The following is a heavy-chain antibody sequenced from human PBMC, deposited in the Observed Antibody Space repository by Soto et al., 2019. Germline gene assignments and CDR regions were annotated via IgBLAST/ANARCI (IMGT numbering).Heavy chain of an antibody. CDR1: GERFTDYH. CDR2: INPKSGGT. V-gene: IGHV1-2*04. D-gene: IGHD2-8*01. J-gene: IGHJ6*02. CDR3: ARGDSTDCSKGVCSFFYNQAMDA. Sequence: ASVKVSCTASGERFTDYHIHWVRQAGGQGREWLGRINPKSGGTSTAQKFQGWVTMTTDTSISTASMELTRLTSDDTAIYYCARGDSTDCSKGVCSFFYNQAMDAWGQGTTVTGSS.